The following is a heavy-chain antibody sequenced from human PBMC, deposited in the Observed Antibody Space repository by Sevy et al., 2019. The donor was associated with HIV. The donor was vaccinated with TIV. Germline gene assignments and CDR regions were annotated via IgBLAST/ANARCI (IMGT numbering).Heavy chain of an antibody. D-gene: IGHD6-13*01. V-gene: IGHV3-30*03. CDR3: ARDAGYSVNWYPRFDP. J-gene: IGHJ5*02. CDR2: ISYDGSHK. CDR1: AFTFSTYA. Sequence: GGSLRLSCAASAFTFSTYAMHWVRQAPGKGLEWVAVISYDGSHKYYADSVKGRFTISRADSKSSLYLQMNTWRAEDTAVYYCARDAGYSVNWYPRFDPWGQGTLVTVSS.